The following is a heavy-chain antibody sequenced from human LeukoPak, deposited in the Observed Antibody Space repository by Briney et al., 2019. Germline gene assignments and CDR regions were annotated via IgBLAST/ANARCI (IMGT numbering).Heavy chain of an antibody. Sequence: PGGSLRLSCAASGFTFSSYGMHWVRQAPGKGLELVAVISNDGSNKYYADSLKGRFTISRHNSKNTLYLQMNSLRAEDAAVYYCATIGDRRSGELYRIDYWGQGTLVTVSS. CDR3: ATIGDRRSGELYRIDY. CDR1: GFTFSSYG. D-gene: IGHD1-26*01. V-gene: IGHV3-30*03. CDR2: ISNDGSNK. J-gene: IGHJ4*02.